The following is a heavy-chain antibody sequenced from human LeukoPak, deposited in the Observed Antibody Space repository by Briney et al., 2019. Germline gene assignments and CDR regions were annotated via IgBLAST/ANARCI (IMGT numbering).Heavy chain of an antibody. J-gene: IGHJ3*02. Sequence: GGSLRLPCAASGFTFSSYWMSWVRQAPGKGLEWVANIKQDGSEKYYVDSVKGRFTISRDNAKNSLYLQMNSLRAEDTAVYYCARDSVGVGATGGENAFDIWGQGTMVTVSS. CDR2: IKQDGSEK. D-gene: IGHD1-26*01. CDR1: GFTFSSYW. V-gene: IGHV3-7*01. CDR3: ARDSVGVGATGGENAFDI.